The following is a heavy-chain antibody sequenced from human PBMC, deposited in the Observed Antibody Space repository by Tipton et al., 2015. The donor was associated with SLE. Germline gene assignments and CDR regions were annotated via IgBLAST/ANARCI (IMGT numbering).Heavy chain of an antibody. D-gene: IGHD6-13*01. V-gene: IGHV4-34*01. CDR1: GGSISSHY. CDR3: ARGDGTAGVDY. J-gene: IGHJ4*02. Sequence: TLSLTCTVFGGSISSHYWSWIRQPPGKGLEWIGEINHSGNTNYNPSLKSRVTISVDTSKNQFSLKLSSVTAADTAVYYCARGDGTAGVDYWGQGTLVTVSS. CDR2: INHSGNT.